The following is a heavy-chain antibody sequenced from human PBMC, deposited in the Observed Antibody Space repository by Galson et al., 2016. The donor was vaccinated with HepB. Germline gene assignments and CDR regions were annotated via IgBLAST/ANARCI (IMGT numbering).Heavy chain of an antibody. CDR1: GFTATDYN. Sequence: SLRLSCAASGFTATDYNMNWLRRVPGRGLEWISTITTWDITHYADSVKGRFTMSRDRDRNSVVLQMTGLRVDDTAVYYCAGCVTFSQCSWFRPWGQGTLVSVSS. V-gene: IGHV3-69-1*01. D-gene: IGHD2-21*02. J-gene: IGHJ5*02. CDR3: AGCVTFSQCSWFRP. CDR2: ITTWDIT.